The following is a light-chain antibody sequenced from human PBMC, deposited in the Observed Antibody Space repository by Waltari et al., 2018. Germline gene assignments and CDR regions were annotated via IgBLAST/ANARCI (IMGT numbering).Light chain of an antibody. CDR3: SSYVGTIGLI. CDR2: EVT. Sequence: QSALTQPPSASGSPGQSITISCTGTSNDVGGYNSVSWYQQHPGKAPKLIIFEVTQRATGVPDRFSGSKSGNMAALTVSGLQTEDEADYYCSSYVGTIGLIFGGGTKLTVL. V-gene: IGLV2-8*01. J-gene: IGLJ2*01. CDR1: SNDVGGYNS.